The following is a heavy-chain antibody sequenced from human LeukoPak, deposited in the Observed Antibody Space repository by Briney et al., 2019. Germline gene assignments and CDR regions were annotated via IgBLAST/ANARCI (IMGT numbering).Heavy chain of an antibody. Sequence: ASVTVSCKASGGTFSRYDINWVRQAPGQGLEWMGWMNPNSGNTGYAQKFQGRVTMTRNTSISTAYMELSSLRSEDTAVYYCARRFEVAATPGGDYWGQGTLVTVSS. CDR1: GGTFSRYD. J-gene: IGHJ4*02. D-gene: IGHD2-15*01. CDR3: ARRFEVAATPGGDY. CDR2: MNPNSGNT. V-gene: IGHV1-8*01.